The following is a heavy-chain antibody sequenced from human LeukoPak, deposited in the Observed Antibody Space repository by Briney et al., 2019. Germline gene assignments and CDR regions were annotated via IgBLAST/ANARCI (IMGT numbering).Heavy chain of an antibody. CDR1: GFTFSHYW. J-gene: IGHJ6*02. V-gene: IGHV3-7*03. Sequence: HSGGSLRLSCAASGFTFSHYWMSWVRQAPGKGLEWVANIKQDGGVKYYVDSVKGRFTISRDNAKNSLYLQMNSLRAEDTAVYYCAAEDYYYYYGMDVWGQGTTVTVSS. CDR2: IKQDGGVK. CDR3: AAEDYYYYYGMDV.